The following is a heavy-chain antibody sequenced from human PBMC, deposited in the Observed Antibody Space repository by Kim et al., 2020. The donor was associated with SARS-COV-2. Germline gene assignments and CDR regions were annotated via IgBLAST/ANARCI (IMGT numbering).Heavy chain of an antibody. D-gene: IGHD3-10*01. CDR2: IYHSGRT. CDR3: ARVLAYYGPGSPFDP. CDR1: GGSISSGDYY. Sequence: SETLSLTCTVSGGSISSGDYYWSWIRQPPGKGLEWIAYIYHSGRTYYNPSLKSRVTISVDTSKNQFSLKLSSVTAADTAVYFCARVLAYYGPGSPFDPWGQGTLVTVSS. J-gene: IGHJ5*02. V-gene: IGHV4-30-4*01.